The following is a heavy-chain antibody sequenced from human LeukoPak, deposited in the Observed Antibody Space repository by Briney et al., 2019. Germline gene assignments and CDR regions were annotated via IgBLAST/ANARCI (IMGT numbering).Heavy chain of an antibody. CDR2: INWNGDRT. J-gene: IGHJ6*02. V-gene: IGHV3-20*04. D-gene: IGHD1-26*01. CDR1: GFTFSSYA. CDR3: ARDRGSYFSYGMDV. Sequence: PGVSLSLSCAASGFTFSSYAMSWVRQAPGKGLEWVSGINWNGDRTGYADSEKGRFTISRDNAKNSLYLQMNSLRAEATALYYCARDRGSYFSYGMDVWGQGTTVTVSS.